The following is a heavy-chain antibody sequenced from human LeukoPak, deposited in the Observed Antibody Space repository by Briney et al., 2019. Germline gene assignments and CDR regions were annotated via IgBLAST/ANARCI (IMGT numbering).Heavy chain of an antibody. Sequence: GGSLRLSCAASEFTFSSYAMSWVRQAPGKGLEWVSAISGSGGSTYYADSVKGRFTISRDNSKNTLCLQMNSLRAEDTAVYYCAKDRRSAFDIWGQGTMVTVSS. CDR3: AKDRRSAFDI. CDR2: ISGSGGST. CDR1: EFTFSSYA. V-gene: IGHV3-23*01. J-gene: IGHJ3*02.